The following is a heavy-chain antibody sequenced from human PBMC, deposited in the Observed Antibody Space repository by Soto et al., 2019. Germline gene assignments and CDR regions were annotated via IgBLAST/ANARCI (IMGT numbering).Heavy chain of an antibody. Sequence: SETLSLTCAVSGGSFSSYYWSWIRQPPGKGLEWIGEINHSGSTNYNPSLKSRVTMSVDTSKNQFSLKLSSVTAADTAVYYCAAETRDYWGQGTLVTVSS. V-gene: IGHV4-34*01. CDR2: INHSGST. J-gene: IGHJ4*02. CDR1: GGSFSSYY. CDR3: AAETRDY. D-gene: IGHD2-15*01.